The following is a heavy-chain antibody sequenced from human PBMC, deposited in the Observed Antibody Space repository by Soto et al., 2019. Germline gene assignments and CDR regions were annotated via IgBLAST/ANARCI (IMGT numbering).Heavy chain of an antibody. CDR1: GFTFYAYG. Sequence: QVHLVESGGDVVQPGRSLRLSCAASGFTFYAYGMHWVRQAPGKGLEWVALISHDDMTKYYADAVKGRFSISRDSSKNTMYLQMNSLRPEDTAVYYCAKDQIGLGYRMDVWGQGTTVTVSS. CDR3: AKDQIGLGYRMDV. D-gene: IGHD5-18*01. J-gene: IGHJ6*02. V-gene: IGHV3-30*18. CDR2: ISHDDMTK.